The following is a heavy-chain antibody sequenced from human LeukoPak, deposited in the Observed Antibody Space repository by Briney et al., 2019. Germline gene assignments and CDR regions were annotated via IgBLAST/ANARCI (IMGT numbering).Heavy chain of an antibody. CDR1: GFTFKSFS. CDR3: ARAYDFWSGPGGY. V-gene: IGHV3-48*01. CDR2: ISSNSGIK. Sequence: GGSLRLSCGGSGFTFKSFSMQWVRQAPGKGLEWVSDISSNSGIKSYADSVKGRFTISRDNAKNSLYLQMNSLRAEDTAVYYCARAYDFWSGPGGYWGQGTLVTVSS. D-gene: IGHD3-3*01. J-gene: IGHJ4*02.